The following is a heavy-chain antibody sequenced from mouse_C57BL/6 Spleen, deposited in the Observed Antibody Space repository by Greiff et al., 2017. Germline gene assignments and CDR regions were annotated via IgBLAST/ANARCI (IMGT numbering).Heavy chain of an antibody. CDR1: GYTFTSYW. D-gene: IGHD2-4*01. V-gene: IGHV1-55*01. CDR3: ARWGDYDGEGPHYYAMDY. Sequence: QVQLQQPGAELVKPGASVKMSCKASGYTFTSYWITWVKQRPGQGLEWIGDIYPGSGSTNYNEKFKSKATLTVDTSSSTAYMQLSSLTSEASAVYYCARWGDYDGEGPHYYAMDYWGQGTSVTVSS. CDR2: IYPGSGST. J-gene: IGHJ4*01.